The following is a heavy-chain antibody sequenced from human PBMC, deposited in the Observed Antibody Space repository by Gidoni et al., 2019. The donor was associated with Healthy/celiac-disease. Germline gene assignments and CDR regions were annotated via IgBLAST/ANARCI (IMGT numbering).Heavy chain of an antibody. D-gene: IGHD3-22*01. V-gene: IGHV3-23*01. CDR2: ISGSGGIT. J-gene: IGHJ6*03. Sequence: EVQLLESGGGLVQPGGSLRLSCAASGFTFSSYAMRWVRQAPGKGLEWVSAISGSGGITYYADSVKGRFTISRDNSKNTLYLQMNSLRAEDTAVYYCAKAASYYYDSSGYYGSIMDVWGKGTTVTVSS. CDR1: GFTFSSYA. CDR3: AKAASYYYDSSGYYGSIMDV.